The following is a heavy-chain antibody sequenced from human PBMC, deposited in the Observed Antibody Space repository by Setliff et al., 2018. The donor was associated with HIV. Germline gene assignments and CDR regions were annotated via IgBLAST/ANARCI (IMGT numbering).Heavy chain of an antibody. V-gene: IGHV3-21*01. Sequence: GGSLRLSCAASGFTFSSYSMNWVRQTPGKGLEWVSSISASAAYIYYADSVKGRFTISRDNAENSLYLQMNSLRAEDTAVYYCARDNGRYFDRGWFDPWGQGALVTVSS. CDR3: ARDNGRYFDRGWFDP. J-gene: IGHJ5*02. D-gene: IGHD3-9*01. CDR1: GFTFSSYS. CDR2: ISASAAYI.